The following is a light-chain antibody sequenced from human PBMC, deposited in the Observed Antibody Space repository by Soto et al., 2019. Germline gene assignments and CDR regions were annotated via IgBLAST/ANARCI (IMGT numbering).Light chain of an antibody. CDR2: GAS. Sequence: EIVVTQSPGTLSLSPGERATLSCRASQSVSSSYLAWYQQKPGQAPRLLTYGASSRATGIPDRFSGSGSVTDFTLTISILEPEDFAVYYCQQYSSSPPMYTFGQGTTLEIK. J-gene: IGKJ2*01. CDR3: QQYSSSPPMYT. V-gene: IGKV3-20*01. CDR1: QSVSSSY.